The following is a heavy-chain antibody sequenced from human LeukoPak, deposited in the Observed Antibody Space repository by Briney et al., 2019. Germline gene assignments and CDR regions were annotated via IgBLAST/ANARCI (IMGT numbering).Heavy chain of an antibody. V-gene: IGHV3-21*01. Sequence: PSETLSLTCSVSGGSISSSNYYWGWIRQPPGKGLEWVSSISSSSSYIYYADSVKGRFTISRDNAKNSLYLQMNSLRAEDTAVYYCARDRGSGWPNDAFDIWGQGTMVTASS. J-gene: IGHJ3*02. D-gene: IGHD6-19*01. CDR1: GGSISSSN. CDR3: ARDRGSGWPNDAFDI. CDR2: ISSSSSYI.